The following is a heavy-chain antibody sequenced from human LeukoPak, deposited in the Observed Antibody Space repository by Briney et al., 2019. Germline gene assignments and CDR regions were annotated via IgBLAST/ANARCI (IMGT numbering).Heavy chain of an antibody. J-gene: IGHJ4*02. CDR2: IYHSGST. Sequence: TLSLTCAVSGGSISSSNWWSWVRQPPGKGLEWIGEIYHSGSTNYNPSLKSRVTISVDKSKNQFSLKLSSVTAADTAVYYCARGLLPEYSSPPGVWGQGTLVTVSS. CDR3: ARGLLPEYSSPPGV. CDR1: GGSISSSNW. V-gene: IGHV4-4*02. D-gene: IGHD6-6*01.